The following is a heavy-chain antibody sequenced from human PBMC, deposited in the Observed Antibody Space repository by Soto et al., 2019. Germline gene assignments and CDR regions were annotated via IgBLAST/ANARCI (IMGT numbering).Heavy chain of an antibody. D-gene: IGHD3-10*01. CDR3: ARARNVLLWFGEFL. V-gene: IGHV1-69*01. Sequence: QVQLVQSGAEVKTPGSSVKVSCKASGRTFSSYAISWVRQAPGQGIEWMGGIIPIFGTANYAQKLQGRVTITADESTSTAYMELSSLRSEDTAVYYCARARNVLLWFGEFLWGQGTLVTVSS. CDR1: GRTFSSYA. CDR2: IIPIFGTA. J-gene: IGHJ4*02.